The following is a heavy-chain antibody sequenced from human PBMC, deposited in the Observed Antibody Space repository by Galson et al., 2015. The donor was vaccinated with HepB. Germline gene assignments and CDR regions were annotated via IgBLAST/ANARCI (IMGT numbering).Heavy chain of an antibody. J-gene: IGHJ3*02. CDR2: ISAYDGST. CDR1: GYTFSSYS. D-gene: IGHD3-22*01. Sequence: SVKVSCKASGYTFSSYSIAWVRQAPGQGLEWMGWISAYDGSTNYAQKFQGRVTMTTETSTTTAYMELRSLRSDDTAVYYCARERLSSGYDAFDIWGQGTVVTVSS. CDR3: ARERLSSGYDAFDI. V-gene: IGHV1-18*01.